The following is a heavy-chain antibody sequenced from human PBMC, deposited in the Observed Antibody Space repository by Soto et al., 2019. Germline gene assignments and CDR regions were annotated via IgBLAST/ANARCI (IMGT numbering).Heavy chain of an antibody. CDR3: ESGEYSGSTDY. CDR2: IYYSGST. Sequence: SETLSLTCTVSGGSVSSGSYYWSWIRQPPGKGLEWIGYIYYSGSTNYNPSLKSRVTISVDTSKNQFSLKLSSVTAADTAVYYCESGEYSGSTDYWGQGTLVTVSS. V-gene: IGHV4-61*01. CDR1: GGSVSSGSYY. D-gene: IGHD1-26*01. J-gene: IGHJ4*02.